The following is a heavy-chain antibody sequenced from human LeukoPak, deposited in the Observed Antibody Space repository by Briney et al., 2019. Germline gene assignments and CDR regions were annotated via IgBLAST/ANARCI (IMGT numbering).Heavy chain of an antibody. J-gene: IGHJ4*02. CDR1: GGSFSGYY. CDR3: ASNYGDYPLHY. V-gene: IGHV4-34*01. Sequence: SETLSPTCAVYGGSFSGYYWSWIRQPPGKGLEWIGEINHSGSTNYNPSLKSRVTISVDTSKNQFSLKLSSVTAADTAVYYCASNYGDYPLHYWGQGTLVTVSS. D-gene: IGHD4-17*01. CDR2: INHSGST.